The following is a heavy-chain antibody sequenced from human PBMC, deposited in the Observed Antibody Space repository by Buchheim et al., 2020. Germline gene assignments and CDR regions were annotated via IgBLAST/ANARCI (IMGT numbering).Heavy chain of an antibody. V-gene: IGHV4-4*02. D-gene: IGHD6-6*01. Sequence: QVQLQESGPGLVKPSGTLSLTCAVSGGSISSSNWWSWVRQPPGKGLEWIGDIYHSGSTNYNPSLKSRVTISVDKSTNQFSLKLSSVTAADTAVYYCARLEAALGYYYYYGMDVWGQGTT. J-gene: IGHJ6*02. CDR3: ARLEAALGYYYYYGMDV. CDR1: GGSISSSNW. CDR2: IYHSGST.